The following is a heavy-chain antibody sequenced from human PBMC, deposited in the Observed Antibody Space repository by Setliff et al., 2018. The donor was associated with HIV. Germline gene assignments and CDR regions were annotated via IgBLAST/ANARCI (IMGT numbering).Heavy chain of an antibody. CDR1: GYTFTSYY. D-gene: IGHD2-21*02. CDR3: SKGHPDGDPYYFDY. CDR2: IHPSGGST. V-gene: IGHV1-46*01. Sequence: ASVKVSCKASGYTFTSYYIHWVRQAPGQGLEWMGVIHPSGGSTSYAQSFQDRVTMTRDTSTSTVYMELNSLRTEDTALYYCSKGHPDGDPYYFDYWGQGTLVTVSS. J-gene: IGHJ4*02.